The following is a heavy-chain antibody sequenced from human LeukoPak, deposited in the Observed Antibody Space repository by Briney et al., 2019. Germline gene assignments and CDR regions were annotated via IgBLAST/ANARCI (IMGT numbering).Heavy chain of an antibody. CDR3: VRGPSSVGPRDY. J-gene: IGHJ4*02. CDR2: IYYSGST. D-gene: IGHD2-15*01. Sequence: SETLSLTCTVSGDSIRKSRYYWGWIRQSPGKGLEWIGSIYYSGSTSYSPSLKSRVTISVDTSKNQFSLNLRSVTAADTAVYYCVRGPSSVGPRDYWGRGSLVTVSS. CDR1: GDSIRKSRYY. V-gene: IGHV4-39*07.